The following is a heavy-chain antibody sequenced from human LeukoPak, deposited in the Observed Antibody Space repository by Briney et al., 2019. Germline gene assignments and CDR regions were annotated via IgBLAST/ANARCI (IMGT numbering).Heavy chain of an antibody. Sequence: GGSLRLSCALSGFTFSNAWMSWVRQAPGKGLEWVGRIKSKIDGGTTDYAAPVRGRFTISRDESKNTLYLQMSRLKTEDTAVYYCTTVKFGELSSHFDYWGQGTLVTVSS. D-gene: IGHD3-10*01. V-gene: IGHV3-15*01. CDR3: TTVKFGELSSHFDY. J-gene: IGHJ4*02. CDR1: GFTFSNAW. CDR2: IKSKIDGGTT.